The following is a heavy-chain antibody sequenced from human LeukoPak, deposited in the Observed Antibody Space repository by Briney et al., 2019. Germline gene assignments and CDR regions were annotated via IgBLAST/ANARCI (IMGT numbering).Heavy chain of an antibody. V-gene: IGHV4-4*07. J-gene: IGHJ4*02. D-gene: IGHD4-23*01. CDR3: ARMATVEGFDY. CDR1: GGSISSYY. Sequence: SETLSLTCTVSGGSISSYYWSWIRQPAGKGLEWIGRFYTSGSTNYNPSLKSRVTMSVGTSKNQFSLKLTSVTAADTAVHYCARMATVEGFDYWGQGTLVTVSS. CDR2: FYTSGST.